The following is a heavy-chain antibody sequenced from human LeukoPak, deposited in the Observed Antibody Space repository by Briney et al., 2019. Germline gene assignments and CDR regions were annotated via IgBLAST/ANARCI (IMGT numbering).Heavy chain of an antibody. Sequence: GGSLRLSCAASGFTFSSYSLNWVRQAPGKGLEWVSSISSSSTYIYYADSVKGRFTISRDNAKNTLYLQMNSLRAEDTAVYYCAKGGIAAAGMAWGQGTLVTVSS. V-gene: IGHV3-21*04. D-gene: IGHD6-13*01. J-gene: IGHJ4*02. CDR3: AKGGIAAAGMA. CDR2: ISSSSTYI. CDR1: GFTFSSYS.